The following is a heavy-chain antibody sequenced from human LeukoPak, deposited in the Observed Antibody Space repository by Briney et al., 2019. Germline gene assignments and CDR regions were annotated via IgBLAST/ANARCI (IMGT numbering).Heavy chain of an antibody. CDR2: IYYSGST. Sequence: SETLSLTCTVSGGSISSYYWSWIRQPPGKGLEWIGYIYYSGSTNYNPSLKSRVTISVDTSKNQFSLKLSSVTAADTAVYYCARDTLITIFGVPLSKDYYYGMDGWGQGTTVTVSS. D-gene: IGHD3-3*01. V-gene: IGHV4-59*01. J-gene: IGHJ6*02. CDR3: ARDTLITIFGVPLSKDYYYGMDG. CDR1: GGSISSYY.